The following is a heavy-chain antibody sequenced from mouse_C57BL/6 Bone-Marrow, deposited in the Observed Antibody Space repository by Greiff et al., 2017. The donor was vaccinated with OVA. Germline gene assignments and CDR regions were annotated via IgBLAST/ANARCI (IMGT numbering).Heavy chain of an antibody. CDR2: INPSSGYT. V-gene: IGHV1-7*01. CDR1: GYTFTSYW. CDR3: AKGSGSSYWYFDV. Sequence: QVQLQQSGAELAKPGASVKLSCKASGYTFTSYWMHWVKQRPGQGLEWIGYINPSSGYTKYNQKFKDKATLTADKSSSTAYMQLSSLTYEDSAVYDCAKGSGSSYWYFDVWGTGTTVTVSS. D-gene: IGHD1-1*01. J-gene: IGHJ1*03.